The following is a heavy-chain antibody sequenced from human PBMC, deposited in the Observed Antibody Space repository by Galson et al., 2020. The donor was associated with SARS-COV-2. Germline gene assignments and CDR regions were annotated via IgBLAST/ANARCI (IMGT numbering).Heavy chain of an antibody. D-gene: IGHD5-12*01. CDR1: GGSISSSSYY. V-gene: IGHV4-39*01. Sequence: SETLSLTCTVSGGSISSSSYYWGWIRQPPGKGLEWIGSIYYSGSTYYNPSLKSRVTISVDTSKNQFSLKLSSVTTADTAVYYCARQEGLTLYSGYDSNGIFDYWGQGTLVTVSS. CDR3: ARQEGLTLYSGYDSNGIFDY. J-gene: IGHJ4*02. CDR2: IYYSGST.